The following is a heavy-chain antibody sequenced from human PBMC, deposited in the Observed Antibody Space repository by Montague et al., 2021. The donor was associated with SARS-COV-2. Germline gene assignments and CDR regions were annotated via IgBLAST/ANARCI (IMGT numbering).Heavy chain of an antibody. Sequence: SLRLSCAASGFTFDDYAMHWVGQAPGKGLEWVSGISWNSGSIGYADSVKGRFTISRDNAKNSLYLQMNSLRAEDTALYYCAKARVLLLWFGTEGPFDIWGQGTMVTVSS. J-gene: IGHJ3*02. CDR3: AKARVLLLWFGTEGPFDI. V-gene: IGHV3-9*01. CDR1: GFTFDDYA. CDR2: ISWNSGSI. D-gene: IGHD3-10*01.